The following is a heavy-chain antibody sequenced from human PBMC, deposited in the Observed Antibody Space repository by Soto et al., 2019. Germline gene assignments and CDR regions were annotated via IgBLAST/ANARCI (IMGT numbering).Heavy chain of an antibody. V-gene: IGHV4-34*01. D-gene: IGHD3-9*01. J-gene: IGHJ6*03. CDR3: ARVLRYFDWFGGVGYYYYYMDV. CDR1: GGSFSGYY. CDR2: INHSGST. Sequence: SETLSLTCAVYGGSFSGYYWSWIRQPPGKGLEWIGEINHSGSTNYNPSLKSRVTISVDTSKNQFSLKLSSVTAADTAVYYCARVLRYFDWFGGVGYYYYYMDVWGKGTTVTVSS.